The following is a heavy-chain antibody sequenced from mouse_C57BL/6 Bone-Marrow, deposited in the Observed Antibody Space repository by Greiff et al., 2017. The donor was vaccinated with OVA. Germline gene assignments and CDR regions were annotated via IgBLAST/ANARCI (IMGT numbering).Heavy chain of an antibody. J-gene: IGHJ1*03. Sequence: QVHVKQSGAELARPGASVKLSCKASGYTFTSYGISWVKQRTGQGLEWIGEIYPRSGNTYYNEKFKGKATLTADKSSSTAYMELRSLTSEDSAVYFCARGRVSYWYFDVWGTGTTVTVSS. V-gene: IGHV1-81*01. CDR2: IYPRSGNT. CDR1: GYTFTSYG. D-gene: IGHD2-2*01. CDR3: ARGRVSYWYFDV.